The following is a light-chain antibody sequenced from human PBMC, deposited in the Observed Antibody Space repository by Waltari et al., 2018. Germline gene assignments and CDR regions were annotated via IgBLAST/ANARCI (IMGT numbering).Light chain of an antibody. CDR3: QMYVRLPVT. Sequence: EIVLTQSPGTLALSPGERATLSCRASQSVGRALAWYQQKPGQAPRPLIYDASSRAPCISDKDSGSGSGTDFSLTISRVETEDFAVYFCQMYVRLPVTFGQGTKVEVK. J-gene: IGKJ1*01. CDR1: QSVGRA. V-gene: IGKV3-20*01. CDR2: DAS.